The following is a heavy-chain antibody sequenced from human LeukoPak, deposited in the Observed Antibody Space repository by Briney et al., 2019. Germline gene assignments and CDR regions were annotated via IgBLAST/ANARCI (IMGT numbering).Heavy chain of an antibody. CDR1: GGSIGSYY. J-gene: IGHJ4*02. V-gene: IGHV4-59*01. CDR2: IDYSVST. D-gene: IGHD3-10*01. Sequence: PSETLSLTCTVSGGSIGSYYWSWIRQPPGKGLEWIGYIDYSVSTNYNPSLKSRVTISVDTSKDHFSLKLISVTAADTAVYYCARGGGYYYGSGSYYPYLDYWGQGTLVTVSS. CDR3: ARGGGYYYGSGSYYPYLDY.